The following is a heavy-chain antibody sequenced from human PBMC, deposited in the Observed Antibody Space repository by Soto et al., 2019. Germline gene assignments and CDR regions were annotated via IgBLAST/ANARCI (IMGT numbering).Heavy chain of an antibody. CDR1: GFTFNNYA. CDR3: AKAVNSDYIRLPVDY. CDR2: IGVRGQTT. D-gene: IGHD4-4*01. V-gene: IGHV3-23*01. J-gene: IGHJ4*02. Sequence: GGSLRLSCAASGFTFNNYAMHWVRQAPGKGLEWVSAIGVRGQTTVYADSVKGRFIISRDGSKNTVFLQMNSLRAEDTALYYCAKAVNSDYIRLPVDYWGQGTQVTVS.